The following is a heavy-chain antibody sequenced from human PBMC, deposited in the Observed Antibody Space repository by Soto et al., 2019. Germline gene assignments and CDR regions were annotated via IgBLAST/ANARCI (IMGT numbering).Heavy chain of an antibody. CDR2: IYYSGST. CDR3: ARSITMRPFDY. D-gene: IGHD3-22*01. CDR1: GGSISSGDYY. V-gene: IGHV4-30-4*01. Sequence: PSETLSLTCTVSGGSISSGDYYWSWIRQPPGKGLEWIGYIYYSGSTYYNPSLKSRVTISVDTSKNQFSLKLSSVTAADTAVYYCARSITMRPFDYWGQGXLVTVSS. J-gene: IGHJ4*02.